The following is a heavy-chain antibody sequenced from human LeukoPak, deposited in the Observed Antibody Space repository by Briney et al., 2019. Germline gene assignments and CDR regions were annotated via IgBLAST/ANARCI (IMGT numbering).Heavy chain of an antibody. Sequence: GASVKVSCKASGYTFNGYYMHWVRQAPGQGLEWMGWINPNSGGTNYAQKFQGRVTMTRDTSISTAYMELSRLRSDDTAVYYCAREFSVVGARLYYWGQGTLVTVSS. CDR1: GYTFNGYY. J-gene: IGHJ4*02. D-gene: IGHD1-26*01. CDR3: AREFSVVGARLYY. CDR2: INPNSGGT. V-gene: IGHV1-2*02.